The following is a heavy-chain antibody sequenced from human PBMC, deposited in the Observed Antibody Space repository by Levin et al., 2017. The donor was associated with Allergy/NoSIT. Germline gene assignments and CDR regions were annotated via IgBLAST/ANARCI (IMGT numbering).Heavy chain of an antibody. Sequence: ETLSLTCAASGFTFSSYSMNWVRQAPGKGLEWVSSISSSSSYIYYADSVKGRFTISRDNAKNSLYLQMNSLRAEDTAVYYCARRVAAYFDYWGQGTLVTVSS. V-gene: IGHV3-21*01. J-gene: IGHJ4*02. CDR1: GFTFSSYS. CDR2: ISSSSSYI. CDR3: ARRVAAYFDY. D-gene: IGHD6-19*01.